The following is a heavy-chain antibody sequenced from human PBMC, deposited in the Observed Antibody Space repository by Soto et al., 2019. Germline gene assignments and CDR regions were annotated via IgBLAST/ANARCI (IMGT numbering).Heavy chain of an antibody. V-gene: IGHV4-28*01. CDR1: GYSISSSNW. J-gene: IGHJ6*02. Sequence: QVQLQESGPGLVTPSDTLSLTCAVSGYSISSSNWWGWIRQPPGKGLEWIGYIYYSGSTYYNPSLKSRVTMSVDTSKNQFSLKLSSVTAVDTAVYYCASAYCGGDCYSPGYYGMDVWGQGTTVTVSS. CDR2: IYYSGST. D-gene: IGHD2-21*02. CDR3: ASAYCGGDCYSPGYYGMDV.